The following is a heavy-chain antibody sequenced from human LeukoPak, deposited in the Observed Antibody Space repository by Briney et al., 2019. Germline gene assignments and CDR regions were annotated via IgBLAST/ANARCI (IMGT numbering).Heavy chain of an antibody. J-gene: IGHJ4*02. V-gene: IGHV3-7*01. D-gene: IGHD3-3*01. CDR2: IKQDGSEK. CDR1: GFSFSSYW. Sequence: GGSLRLSCAASGFSFSSYWMSWVRQAPGKGLECVANIKQDGSEKYYIDSVKGRFTISRDNAKKSLYLQMNSLRAEDTAVYYCPSQSSGGFFEDYWDQGTRVTVSS. CDR3: PSQSSGGFFEDY.